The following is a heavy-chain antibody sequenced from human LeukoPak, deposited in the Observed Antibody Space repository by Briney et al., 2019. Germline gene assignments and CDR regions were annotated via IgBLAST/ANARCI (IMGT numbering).Heavy chain of an antibody. V-gene: IGHV4-38-2*02. D-gene: IGHD3-10*01. CDR2: IYHSGST. J-gene: IGHJ4*02. CDR1: GYSISSGYY. CDR3: ARGSPYYYGSGSPREEDFCDY. Sequence: SETLSLTCTVSGYSISSGYYWGWIRQPPGKGLEWIGSIYHSGSTYYNPSLKSRVTISVDTSKNQFSLKLSSVTAADTAVYYCARGSPYYYGSGSPREEDFCDYWGQGTLVTVSS.